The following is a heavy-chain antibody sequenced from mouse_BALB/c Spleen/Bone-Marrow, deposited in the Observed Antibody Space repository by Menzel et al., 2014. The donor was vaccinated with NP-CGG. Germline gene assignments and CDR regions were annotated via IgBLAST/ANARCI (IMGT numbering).Heavy chain of an antibody. V-gene: IGHV4-1*02. CDR3: ARLGYYGMMAF. D-gene: IGHD1-1*01. CDR1: GFDFSRYW. CDR2: INPESSTI. Sequence: DVNLEVSGGGLVQPGGSLKLSCAVSGFDFSRYWMSWVRQAPGKGLEWIGEINPESSTINYTPSLKDKFIISRDNAKNTLYLQMSKVRSEDTALYYCARLGYYGMMAFWGQGTSVTVSS. J-gene: IGHJ4*01.